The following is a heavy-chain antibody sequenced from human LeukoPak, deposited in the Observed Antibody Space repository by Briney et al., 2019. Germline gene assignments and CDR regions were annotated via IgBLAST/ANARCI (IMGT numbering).Heavy chain of an antibody. CDR3: ARDRQYSYGIFDY. V-gene: IGHV4-30-2*01. Sequence: TSETLSLTCTVSGGSISSGGYYWSWIRQPPGKGLEWIGYIYHSGSTYYNPSLKSRVTISVDRSKNQFSLKLSSVTAADTAVYYCARDRQYSYGIFDYWGQGTLVTVSS. CDR1: GGSISSGGYY. CDR2: IYHSGST. J-gene: IGHJ4*02. D-gene: IGHD5-18*01.